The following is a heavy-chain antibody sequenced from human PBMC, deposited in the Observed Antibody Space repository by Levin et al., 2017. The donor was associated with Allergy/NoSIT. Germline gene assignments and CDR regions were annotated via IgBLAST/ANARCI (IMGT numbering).Heavy chain of an antibody. V-gene: IGHV3-48*03. D-gene: IGHD6-13*01. J-gene: IGHJ4*02. Sequence: LSLTCAASGFTFSSYEMNWVRQAPGKGLEWVSYISSSGRTIYYADSVKGRFTISRDNAKNSLYLQMNSLRAEDTAVYYCARDGSSWLRFDYWGQGTLVTVSS. CDR2: ISSSGRTI. CDR1: GFTFSSYE. CDR3: ARDGSSWLRFDY.